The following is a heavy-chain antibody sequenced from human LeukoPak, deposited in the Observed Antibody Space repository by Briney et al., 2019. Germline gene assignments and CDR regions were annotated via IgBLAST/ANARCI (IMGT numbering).Heavy chain of an antibody. CDR1: GGTFSSYA. J-gene: IGHJ6*03. CDR3: ARTLSGDAYYYYYYYMDV. CDR2: IIPIFGTA. D-gene: IGHD3-10*01. Sequence: SVKVSCKAPGGTFSSYAISWVRQAPGQGLEWIGGIIPIFGTANYAQKFQGRVTITADESTSTAYMELSSLRSEDTAVYYCARTLSGDAYYYYYYYMDVWGKGTTVTVSS. V-gene: IGHV1-69*01.